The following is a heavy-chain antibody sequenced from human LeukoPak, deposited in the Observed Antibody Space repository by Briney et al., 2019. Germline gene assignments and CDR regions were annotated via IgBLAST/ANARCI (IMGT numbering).Heavy chain of an antibody. V-gene: IGHV3-64*01. J-gene: IGHJ4*02. CDR2: ISSDGGST. CDR1: GFTFSNYA. Sequence: GGSLRLSCAASGFTFSNYAMHWVRQAPGKGLEYVSAISSDGGSTYYANSVKGRFTISRDNSKNTLYLQMGSLRAGDMAVYYCARAQTCGWLYYWGQGTLVTVSS. CDR3: ARAQTCGWLYY. D-gene: IGHD6-19*01.